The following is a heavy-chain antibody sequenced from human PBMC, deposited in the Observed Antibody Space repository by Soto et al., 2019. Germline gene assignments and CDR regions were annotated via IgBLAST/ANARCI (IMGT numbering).Heavy chain of an antibody. J-gene: IGHJ6*02. CDR2: ISYDGSNK. D-gene: IGHD4-17*01. CDR1: GLTFSSYA. Sequence: GGSLRLSCAASGLTFSSYAMHWVRQAPGKGLEWVAVISYDGSNKYYADSVKGRFTISRDNSKNTLYLQMNSLRAEDTAVYYCARAEYLYGDSVYYYGMDVWGQGTTVTVSS. CDR3: ARAEYLYGDSVYYYGMDV. V-gene: IGHV3-30-3*01.